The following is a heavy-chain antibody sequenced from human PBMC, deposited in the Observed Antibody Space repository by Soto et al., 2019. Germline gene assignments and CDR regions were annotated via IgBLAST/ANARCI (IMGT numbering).Heavy chain of an antibody. CDR1: GLSLSTTGVG. D-gene: IGHD2-21*02. CDR2: IYWDDDN. Sequence: QITLKESGPTLVKPTQTHTLTCTFSGLSLSTTGVGVGWIRQPPEKALQWLALIYWDDDNRYSPSLKRRLTNPRVHSNTQVVVTRTSMHAAATATYYCGQSRCAGDCIQSDPSHCYYGLDVWGQGTTVSVSS. V-gene: IGHV2-5*02. J-gene: IGHJ6*02. CDR3: GQSRCAGDCIQSDPSHCYYGLDV.